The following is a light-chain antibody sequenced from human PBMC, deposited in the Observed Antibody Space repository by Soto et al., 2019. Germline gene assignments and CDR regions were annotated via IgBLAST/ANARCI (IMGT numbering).Light chain of an antibody. J-gene: IGKJ1*01. CDR2: GAS. CDR3: QQYNDWPRT. V-gene: IGKV3-20*01. Sequence: NVLTQSPGTLSLSPGERATLSCRASQTVSGSYVAWYQQKPGQTPRLLIYGASSRATGIPDRFSGSGSGTDFTLTISRLEPEDFAVYYCQQYNDWPRTFGQGTKVDIK. CDR1: QTVSGSY.